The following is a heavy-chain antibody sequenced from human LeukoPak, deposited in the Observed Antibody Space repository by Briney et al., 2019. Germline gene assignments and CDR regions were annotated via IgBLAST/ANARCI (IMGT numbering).Heavy chain of an antibody. CDR1: GYAFTDFY. D-gene: IGHD4-17*01. J-gene: IGHJ4*02. CDR3: ARDGVAYGDQFDY. V-gene: IGHV1-2*02. CDR2: INPNSGGT. Sequence: GASVKVSCKASGYAFTDFYIHWVRQAPGQGLEWMGWINPNSGGTTYAQKFQGRVTMTTDTSISTAYLELNGLRSDDTAVYYCARDGVAYGDQFDYWGQGTLVTVSS.